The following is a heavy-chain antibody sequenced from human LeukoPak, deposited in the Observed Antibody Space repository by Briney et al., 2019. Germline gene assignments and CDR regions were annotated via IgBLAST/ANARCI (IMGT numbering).Heavy chain of an antibody. Sequence: SLRLSCAASGFTFSSYGMHWVRQAPGNGLELESIIRNYGSNKYYADSMKGRFTISRVNSNNKLYLQMHSPITEATAAEYCEKDRAIRYFDCWGQGTLVTVSS. CDR2: IRNYGSNK. CDR3: EKDRAIRYFDC. CDR1: GFTFSSYG. D-gene: IGHD5-24*01. J-gene: IGHJ4*02. V-gene: IGHV3-30*02.